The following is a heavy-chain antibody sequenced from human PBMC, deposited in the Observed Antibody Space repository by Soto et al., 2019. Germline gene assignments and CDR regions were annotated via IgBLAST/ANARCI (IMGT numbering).Heavy chain of an antibody. CDR2: VYYSGST. J-gene: IGHJ5*02. CDR3: ARVRNWFDP. Sequence: QVQLQESGPGLVKPSETLSLTCTVSGGSISSYYWSWIRQPPGKGLEWIGYVYYSGSTNYNSSLKSRVTISVDTSKNQFSLKLSSVTAADTAVYYCARVRNWFDPWGQGTLVTVSS. CDR1: GGSISSYY. V-gene: IGHV4-59*01.